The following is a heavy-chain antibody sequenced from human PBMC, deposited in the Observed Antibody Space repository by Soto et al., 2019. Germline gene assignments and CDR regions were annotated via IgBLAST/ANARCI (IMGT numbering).Heavy chain of an antibody. D-gene: IGHD2-15*01. CDR3: ARRGPLNNIEVVPDYFGLDV. J-gene: IGHJ6*02. CDR1: GFTFRDYY. V-gene: IGHV3-11*01. Sequence: QEQLVESGGGLVKPGGSLRLSCEASGFTFRDYYMSGIRQAPGKGLAWISYISSGGSSKFYTESVKGRFTISRDIAKNSLYLQMDGLRVEDTGVYFCARRGPLNNIEVVPDYFGLDVWGQGTTVTVSS. CDR2: ISSGGSSK.